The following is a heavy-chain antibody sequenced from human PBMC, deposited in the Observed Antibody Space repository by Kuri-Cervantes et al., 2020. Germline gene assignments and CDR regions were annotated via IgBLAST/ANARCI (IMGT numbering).Heavy chain of an antibody. V-gene: IGHV4-34*01. J-gene: IGHJ6*03. Sequence: GSLRLSCAVYGGSFSAYYWSWIRQPPGKGLDWIGEINHSGSTNYNPSLKSRVTISVDKSKNQFSLKLSSVTAADTAVYYCARVNLSGYCSGGTCYSVFYMDVWGKGTTVTVSS. D-gene: IGHD2-15*01. CDR1: GGSFSAYY. CDR3: ARVNLSGYCSGGTCYSVFYMDV. CDR2: INHSGST.